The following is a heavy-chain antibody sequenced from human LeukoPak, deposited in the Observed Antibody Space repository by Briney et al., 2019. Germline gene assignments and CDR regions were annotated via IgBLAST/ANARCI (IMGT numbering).Heavy chain of an antibody. CDR3: ARDGDSSGQFDY. V-gene: IGHV4-30-4*01. D-gene: IGHD3-22*01. CDR1: GGSISSGDYY. Sequence: PSETLSLTCTVSGGSISSGDYYWSWIRQPPGKGLEWIWYIYYSGSTYYNPSLKSRVTISVDTSKNQFSLKLSSVTAADTAVYYCARDGDSSGQFDYWGQGTLVTVSS. CDR2: IYYSGST. J-gene: IGHJ4*02.